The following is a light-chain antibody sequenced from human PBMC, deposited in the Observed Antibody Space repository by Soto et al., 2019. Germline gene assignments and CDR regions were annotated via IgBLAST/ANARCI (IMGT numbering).Light chain of an antibody. V-gene: IGKV3-11*01. J-gene: IGKJ3*01. CDR1: QSVSID. CDR2: DAS. CDR3: QHRHN. Sequence: EVVLTQSPATLSLSPGDRATLSCRASQSVSIDFAWYQQKPGQAPRLLIYDASNRATGIPARFIGSGSGTAFTLTISSVEAEDFVVYYCQHRHNFGPWTKVDIK.